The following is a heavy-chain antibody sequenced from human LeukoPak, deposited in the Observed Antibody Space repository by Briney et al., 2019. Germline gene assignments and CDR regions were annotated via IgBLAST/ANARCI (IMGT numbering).Heavy chain of an antibody. CDR1: GFTFNNYA. V-gene: IGHV3-23*01. CDR3: SKDPVQHGNGLYWFGP. J-gene: IGHJ5*02. Sequence: PGGSLRLSCAASGFTFNNYAVSWVRQAPGKGLDWVSGISASGAKTYYADSVKGRFTISRDNSRNTLYLQMTSLRVEDTAVYYCSKDPVQHGNGLYWFGPWGQGNVVPVSS. CDR2: ISASGAKT. D-gene: IGHD1-1*01.